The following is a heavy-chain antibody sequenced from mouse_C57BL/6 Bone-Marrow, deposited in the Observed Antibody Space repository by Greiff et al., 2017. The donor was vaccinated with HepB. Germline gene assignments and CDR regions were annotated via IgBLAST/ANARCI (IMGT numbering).Heavy chain of an antibody. CDR3: ARNWPFGTVEGTYFDV. CDR1: GFSLTSYA. V-gene: IGHV2-9-1*01. Sequence: VQRVESGPGLVAPSQSLSITCTVSGFSLTSYAISWVRQPPGKGLEWLGVIWTGGGTNYNSALKSRLSISKDNSKSQVFLKMNSLQTDDTARYYCARNWPFGTVEGTYFDVWGTGTTVTVSS. J-gene: IGHJ1*03. CDR2: IWTGGGT. D-gene: IGHD1-1*01.